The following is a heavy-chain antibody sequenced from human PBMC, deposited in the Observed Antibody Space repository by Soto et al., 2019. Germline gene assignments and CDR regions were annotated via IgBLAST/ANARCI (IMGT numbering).Heavy chain of an antibody. CDR2: MNPKSGVA. V-gene: IGHV1-2*02. CDR1: GYTFTDYY. D-gene: IGHD2-15*01. CDR3: TRENIEKSDGLYDASDI. J-gene: IGHJ3*02. Sequence: ASVKVSCKTSGYTFTDYYTHWVRQAPGQGLEWMGWMNPKSGVAYFAQKFQGRVTLTRDTSIGTAYIEVNSLTSDDTAVYFCTRENIEKSDGLYDASDIWGQGTTVTVS.